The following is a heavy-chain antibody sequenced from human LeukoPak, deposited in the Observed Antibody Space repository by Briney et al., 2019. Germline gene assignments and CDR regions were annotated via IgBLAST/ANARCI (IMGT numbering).Heavy chain of an antibody. CDR1: GGSIGTYY. D-gene: IGHD3-16*02. V-gene: IGHV4-59*08. CDR3: ARHIGGGIEDMDV. CDR2: IYVTGT. J-gene: IGHJ6*03. Sequence: SETLSLTCTVSGGSIGTYYWSWVRQSPGTGLGWIGYIYVTGTRYNPYLQSRVTISVDRSRNQFFLKMTSVTAADTAVYYCARHIGGGIEDMDVWGRGTKVTVSS.